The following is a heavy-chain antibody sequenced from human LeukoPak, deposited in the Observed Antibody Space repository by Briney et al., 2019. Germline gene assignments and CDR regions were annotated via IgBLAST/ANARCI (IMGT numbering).Heavy chain of an antibody. D-gene: IGHD3-10*01. CDR3: AKGHYYGSGSLDY. CDR2: IGGRDGST. V-gene: IGHV3-23*01. CDR1: GFTFSSYG. Sequence: PGGSLRLSCAASGFTFSSYGMSWVRQAPGKGLEWVSAIGGRDGSTYYADSVKGRFTISRDNSKNTLYVQMKSLRAEDTAVYYCAKGHYYGSGSLDYWGQGTLVTVSS. J-gene: IGHJ4*02.